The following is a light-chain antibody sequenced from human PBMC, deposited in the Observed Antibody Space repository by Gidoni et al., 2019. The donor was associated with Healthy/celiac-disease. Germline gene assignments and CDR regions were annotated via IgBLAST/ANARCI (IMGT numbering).Light chain of an antibody. CDR2: AAS. CDR3: QQRYITRWT. V-gene: IGKV1-39*01. J-gene: IGKJ1*01. CDR1: QSISSY. Sequence: DIQMTQSPSSLSASVGDRVTITCRASQSISSYLNWYQQKPGKAPKLLIYAASSLQSGVPSRFSGSGSWTDFTLTISSLQPEDFATYYCQQRYITRWTFGQGTKVEIK.